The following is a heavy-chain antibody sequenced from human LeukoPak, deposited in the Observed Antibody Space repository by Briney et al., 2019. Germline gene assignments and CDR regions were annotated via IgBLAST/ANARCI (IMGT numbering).Heavy chain of an antibody. CDR3: AELGITMIGGV. D-gene: IGHD3-10*02. J-gene: IGHJ6*04. Sequence: GGSLRLSCAASGFSLSSYAMSWVRQAPGKGLEWVSYISSSGSTIYYADSVKGRFTISRDNAENSLYLQMNSLRAEDTAVYYCAELGITMIGGVWGKGTTVTISS. CDR2: ISSSGSTI. CDR1: GFSLSSYA. V-gene: IGHV3-48*03.